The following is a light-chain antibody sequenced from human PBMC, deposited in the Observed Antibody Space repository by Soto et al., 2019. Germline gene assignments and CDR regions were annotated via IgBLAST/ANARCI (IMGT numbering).Light chain of an antibody. CDR1: QSVGNN. CDR2: ATS. CDR3: QQYGDWPLT. J-gene: IGKJ4*01. V-gene: IGKV3-15*01. Sequence: EIVVTQSPSTLSVSPGERATLSFRASQSVGNNFAWYQQKPGQAPRLLIFATSTRATGVPARFSGSGSGTEFTLTISSLQSEDFEVYYCQQYGDWPLTFGGGANVE.